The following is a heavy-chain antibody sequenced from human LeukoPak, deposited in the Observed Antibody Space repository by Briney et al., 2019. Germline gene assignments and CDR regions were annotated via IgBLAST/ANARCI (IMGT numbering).Heavy chain of an antibody. Sequence: PSETLSLTCAVYGGSFSGYYWSWIRQPPGKGLEWIGEINHSGSTNYNPSLKSRVTISVDTSKNQSSLKLSSVTAADTAVYYCARATRMTGRYYGMDVWGQGTTVTVSS. CDR3: ARATRMTGRYYGMDV. D-gene: IGHD2-15*01. J-gene: IGHJ6*02. V-gene: IGHV4-34*01. CDR1: GGSFSGYY. CDR2: INHSGST.